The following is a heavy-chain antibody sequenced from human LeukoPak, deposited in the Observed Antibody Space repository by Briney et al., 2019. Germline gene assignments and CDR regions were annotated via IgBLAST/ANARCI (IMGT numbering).Heavy chain of an antibody. CDR1: GFTFSSYA. J-gene: IGHJ4*02. CDR2: ISGRGDTI. Sequence: PGGSLRLSCAASGFTFSSYAMSWVRQAPGKGLEWVSAISGRGDTIFYADSLKGRFTVSRDNSKNTLYLQMNSLRAEDTAVYYCARRRYNSAGNYFDYWGQGTLVTVSS. CDR3: ARRRYNSAGNYFDY. V-gene: IGHV3-23*01. D-gene: IGHD6-19*01.